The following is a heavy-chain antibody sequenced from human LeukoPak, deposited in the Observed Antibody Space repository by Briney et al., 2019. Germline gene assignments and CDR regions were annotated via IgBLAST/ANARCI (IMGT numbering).Heavy chain of an antibody. J-gene: IGHJ4*02. V-gene: IGHV3-48*01. Sequence: TGGSLRLSCTASGFPFIEYSMNWVRQAPGKGLEWISYIGIDSGNTKYADSVRGRFTISADKAKNSLYLQMNSLRVEDTAVYYCARDHNCAFDNWGQGTLVSVAS. D-gene: IGHD1-1*01. CDR3: ARDHNCAFDN. CDR1: GFPFIEYS. CDR2: IGIDSGNT.